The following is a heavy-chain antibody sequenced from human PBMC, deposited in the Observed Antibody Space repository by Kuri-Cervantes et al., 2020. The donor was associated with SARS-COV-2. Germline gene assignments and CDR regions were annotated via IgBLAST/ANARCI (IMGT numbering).Heavy chain of an antibody. V-gene: IGHV3-48*03. D-gene: IGHD1-26*01. J-gene: IGHJ4*02. Sequence: GESLKISCGASGFTVNSHYMNWVRQAPGKGLEWVSYISSSGSTIYYADSVKGRFTISRDNAKNSLYLQMNSLRAEDTAVYYCARNEWELFSGYYFGYWGQGTLVTVSS. CDR2: ISSSGSTI. CDR3: ARNEWELFSGYYFGY. CDR1: GFTVNSHY.